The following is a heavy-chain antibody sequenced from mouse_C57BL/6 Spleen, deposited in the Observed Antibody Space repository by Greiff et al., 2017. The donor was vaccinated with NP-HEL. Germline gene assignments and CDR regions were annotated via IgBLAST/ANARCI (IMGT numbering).Heavy chain of an antibody. CDR2: ISYDGSN. CDR3: ARHPYGSLDV. V-gene: IGHV3-6*01. J-gene: IGHJ1*03. CDR1: GYSITSGYY. D-gene: IGHD1-1*01. Sequence: EVKLQESGPGLVKPSQSLSLTCSVTGYSITSGYYWNWIRQFPGNKLEWMGYISYDGSNNYNPSLKNRISITRDTSKNQFFLKLNSVTTEDTATYYCARHPYGSLDVWGTGTTVTVSS.